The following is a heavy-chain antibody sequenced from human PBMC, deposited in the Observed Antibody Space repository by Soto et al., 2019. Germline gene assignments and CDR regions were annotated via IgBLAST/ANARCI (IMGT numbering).Heavy chain of an antibody. CDR1: GYTFTNYG. CDR3: ARVRRLVGYFYYYMDV. V-gene: IGHV1-18*01. J-gene: IGHJ6*03. D-gene: IGHD6-6*01. Sequence: QVQLLQSGAEVKKPGASVKVSCEASGYTFTNYGITWVRQAPGQGLERMGWISAYNGDTHYTQRLQGRVTMTTDTSTSTAYMELRGLRSDDTAVYYCARVRRLVGYFYYYMDVWGKGNTVTVSS. CDR2: ISAYNGDT.